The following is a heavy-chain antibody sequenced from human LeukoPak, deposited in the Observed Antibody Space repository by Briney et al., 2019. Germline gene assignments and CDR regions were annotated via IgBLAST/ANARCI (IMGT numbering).Heavy chain of an antibody. J-gene: IGHJ4*02. CDR2: INHSGST. CDR1: GGSLNIYY. Sequence: SETLSLTCAVYGGSLNIYYWSWIRQPPGKGLEWIGEINHSGSTNYNPSLKSRVTISVDTSKKQLSLKLNSVTAADTAIYYCASGPEGTDYWGQGTLVTVSS. D-gene: IGHD1-1*01. V-gene: IGHV4-34*01. CDR3: ASGPEGTDY.